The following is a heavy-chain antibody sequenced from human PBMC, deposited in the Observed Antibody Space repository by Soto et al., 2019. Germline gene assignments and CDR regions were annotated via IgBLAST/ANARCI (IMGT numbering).Heavy chain of an antibody. CDR1: VFTFSSYW. CDR3: ARKVTMIVVVIADWYFDL. D-gene: IGHD3-22*01. V-gene: IGHV3-7*03. Sequence: WWSLRLSCSASVFTFSSYWMSWVRQAPGKGLEWVANIKQDGSEKYYVDSVKGRFTISRDNAKNSLYLQMNSLRAEDTAVYYCARKVTMIVVVIADWYFDLWGRGTLVTVSS. J-gene: IGHJ2*01. CDR2: IKQDGSEK.